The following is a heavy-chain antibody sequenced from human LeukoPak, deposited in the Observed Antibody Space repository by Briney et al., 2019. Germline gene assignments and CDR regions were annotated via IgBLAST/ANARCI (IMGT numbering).Heavy chain of an antibody. CDR3: ARAGYGSGSYYRRDYFDY. V-gene: IGHV1-18*01. CDR1: GGTFSSYA. CDR2: ISAYNGNT. J-gene: IGHJ4*02. D-gene: IGHD3-10*01. Sequence: ASVKVSCKASGGTFSSYAISWVRQAPGQGLEWMGWISAYNGNTNYAQKLQGRVTMTTDTSTSTAYMELRSLRSDDTAVYYCARAGYGSGSYYRRDYFDYWGQGTLVTVSS.